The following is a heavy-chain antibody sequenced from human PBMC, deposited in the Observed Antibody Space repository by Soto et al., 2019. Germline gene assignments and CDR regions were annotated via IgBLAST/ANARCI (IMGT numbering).Heavy chain of an antibody. CDR2: IDPSDSYT. D-gene: IGHD3-22*01. CDR3: ARRVYYYDSSGPLPPDASDI. V-gene: IGHV5-10-1*01. Sequence: PGESLKISCKGSGYSFTSYWISWVRQMPGKGLEWMGRIDPSDSYTNYSPSFQGHVTISADKSISTAYLQWSSLKASDTAMYYCARRVYYYDSSGPLPPDASDISCQATIVTLS. J-gene: IGHJ3*02. CDR1: GYSFTSYW.